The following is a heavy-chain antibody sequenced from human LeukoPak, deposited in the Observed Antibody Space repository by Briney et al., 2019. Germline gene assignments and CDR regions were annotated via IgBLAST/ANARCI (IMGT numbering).Heavy chain of an antibody. D-gene: IGHD3-10*01. V-gene: IGHV3-48*03. CDR2: ISSSGSTI. CDR1: GFTFSSYE. Sequence: GGSLRLSCAASGFTFSSYEMNWVRQAPGKGLEGVSYISSSGSTIYYADSVKGRFTISRDNAKNSLYLQMNSLRAEDTAVYYCARDSAGSGSYVGYFEYWGQGTLVTVSS. J-gene: IGHJ4*02. CDR3: ARDSAGSGSYVGYFEY.